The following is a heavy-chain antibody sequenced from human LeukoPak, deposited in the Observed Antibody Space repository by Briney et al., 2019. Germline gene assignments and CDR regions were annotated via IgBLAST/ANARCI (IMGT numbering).Heavy chain of an antibody. CDR2: IYPGDSDA. V-gene: IGHV5-51*01. D-gene: IGHD3-22*01. CDR1: GYSFTSYW. Sequence: GESLKISCKGSGYSFTSYWIGWVRQMPGKGLEWMGIIYPGDSDARYSPSFQGQVTISADMSISTAYLQWSSLKASDTAMYYCARLTMIVVTPNAFDIWGQGTMVTVSS. CDR3: ARLTMIVVTPNAFDI. J-gene: IGHJ3*02.